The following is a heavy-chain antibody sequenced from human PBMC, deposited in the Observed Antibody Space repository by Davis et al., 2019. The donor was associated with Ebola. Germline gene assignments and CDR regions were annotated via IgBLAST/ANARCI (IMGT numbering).Heavy chain of an antibody. CDR1: GFTVNSYW. V-gene: IGHV3-7*01. J-gene: IGHJ4*02. CDR2: IKEDGTER. Sequence: GGSLRLSCAASGFTVNSYWMSWVRRAPVKGLEWVANIKEDGTERDYGHSVKGRFTISRDDATNSLYLQMNNLRAEDTAVYYCARDVYWGQGILVTVSS. CDR3: ARDVY.